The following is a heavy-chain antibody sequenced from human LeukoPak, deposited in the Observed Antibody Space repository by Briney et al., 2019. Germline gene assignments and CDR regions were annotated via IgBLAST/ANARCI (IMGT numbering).Heavy chain of an antibody. Sequence: GGSPRLSCAASGFTFSDYYMSWLRQAPGKGLEWVANIKQDGSEKYYVDSVKGRFTISRDNSKNTLYLQMNSLRAEDTAVYYCAKDAGGYYYDSSGYYDYWGQGTLVTVSS. CDR2: IKQDGSEK. CDR1: GFTFSDYY. D-gene: IGHD3-22*01. J-gene: IGHJ4*02. CDR3: AKDAGGYYYDSSGYYDY. V-gene: IGHV3-7*01.